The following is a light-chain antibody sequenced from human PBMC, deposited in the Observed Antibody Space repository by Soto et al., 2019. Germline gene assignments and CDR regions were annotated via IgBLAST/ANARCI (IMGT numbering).Light chain of an antibody. CDR1: QSVSSK. Sequence: EIVMTQSPATLSVCLGEGATLSCRASQSVSSKLAWYQQKPGQAPRLLIYGASTRATGISARFSGSGSGTEFTLTISSLQSEDFGVYYCQQYNNWWTFGQGTKVDIK. V-gene: IGKV3-15*01. CDR3: QQYNNWWT. CDR2: GAS. J-gene: IGKJ1*01.